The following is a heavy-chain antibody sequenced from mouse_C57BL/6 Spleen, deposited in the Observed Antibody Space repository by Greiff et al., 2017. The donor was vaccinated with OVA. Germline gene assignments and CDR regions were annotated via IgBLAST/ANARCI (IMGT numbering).Heavy chain of an antibody. V-gene: IGHV1-50*01. CDR2: IDPSDSYT. CDR3: ARGYGYD. D-gene: IGHD2-14*01. Sequence: QVQLQQPGAELVKPGASVKLSCKASGYTFTSYWMQWVKQRPGQGLEWIGEIDPSDSYTNYNQKFKGKATLTVDTSSSTAYMQLSSLTSEDSAVYYCARGYGYDWGQGTTLTVSS. CDR1: GYTFTSYW. J-gene: IGHJ2*01.